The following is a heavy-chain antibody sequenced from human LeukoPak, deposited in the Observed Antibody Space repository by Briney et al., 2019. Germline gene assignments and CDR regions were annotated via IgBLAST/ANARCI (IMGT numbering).Heavy chain of an antibody. V-gene: IGHV3-74*01. D-gene: IGHD5/OR15-5a*01. J-gene: IGHJ3*02. CDR1: GFTFSSYW. Sequence: GGSLRLSCAASGFTFSSYWMHWARQAPGKGLVWVSRINSDGSSTSYADSVKGRFTISRDNAKNTLYLQMNSLRAEDTAIYYCARTMRMSTSDAFDIWGQGTMVTVSS. CDR2: INSDGSST. CDR3: ARTMRMSTSDAFDI.